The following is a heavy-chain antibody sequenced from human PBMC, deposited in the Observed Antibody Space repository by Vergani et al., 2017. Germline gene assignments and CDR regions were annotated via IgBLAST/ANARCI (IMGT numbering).Heavy chain of an antibody. Sequence: QLQLQESGPGLVKPSETLSLTCTVSGGSISSSSYYWGWLRQPPGRGREWIWRIYYSGSTYYNPSLKSRVTISVDTSKNQFSRKLSSVTAADTAVYYCARGNPKHQLLYGRGYFDYWGQGTLVTVSS. D-gene: IGHD2-2*02. CDR3: ARGNPKHQLLYGRGYFDY. CDR2: IYYSGST. J-gene: IGHJ4*02. CDR1: GGSISSSSYY. V-gene: IGHV4-39*07.